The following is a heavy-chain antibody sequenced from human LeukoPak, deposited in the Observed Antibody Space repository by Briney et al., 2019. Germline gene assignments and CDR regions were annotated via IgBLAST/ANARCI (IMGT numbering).Heavy chain of an antibody. CDR2: IYYSGST. D-gene: IGHD2-2*01. CDR1: GGSISSYY. V-gene: IGHV4-59*01. Sequence: SETLSLTCTVSGGSISSYYWSWIRQPPGKGLEWIGYIYYSGSTNYNPSLKSRVTISVDTSKNQFSLKLSSVTAADTAVYYCARAYGCCSSTSCYEGGEYFDYWGQGTLVTVSS. CDR3: ARAYGCCSSTSCYEGGEYFDY. J-gene: IGHJ4*02.